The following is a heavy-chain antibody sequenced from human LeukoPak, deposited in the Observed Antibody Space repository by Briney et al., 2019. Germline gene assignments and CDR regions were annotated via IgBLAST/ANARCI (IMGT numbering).Heavy chain of an antibody. CDR3: ARDLGVYDSSGYYDY. V-gene: IGHV4-4*07. CDR2: IYTSGST. Sequence: SETLSLTCTVSGGPISSYYWIWIRQPAGKGLEWIGRIYTSGSTNYNPSLKSRVTMSVDTSKNQFSLKLSSVTAADTAVYYCARDLGVYDSSGYYDYWGQGTLVTVSS. J-gene: IGHJ4*02. CDR1: GGPISSYY. D-gene: IGHD3-22*01.